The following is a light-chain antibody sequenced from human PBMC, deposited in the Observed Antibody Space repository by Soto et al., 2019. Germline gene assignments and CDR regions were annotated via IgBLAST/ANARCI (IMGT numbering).Light chain of an antibody. CDR3: ATQHGSGASFVYL. V-gene: IGLV9-49*01. Sequence: QLVLTQAPSASASLGASVTLTCSLSSGYSNYKVDWYQQRPGKGPRFVMRVGTGGLVGSKGDGIPDRLSVSGSGLNRYLIIENIQEEDESDYHCATQHGSGASFVYLFGGGTKLTVL. J-gene: IGLJ2*01. CDR2: VGTGGLVG. CDR1: SGYSNYK.